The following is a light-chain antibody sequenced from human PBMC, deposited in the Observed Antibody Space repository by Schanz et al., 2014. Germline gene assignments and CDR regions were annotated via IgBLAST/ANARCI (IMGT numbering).Light chain of an antibody. CDR3: CSYAGSYTVVA. J-gene: IGLJ2*01. Sequence: QSALTQPASVSGSPGQSITISCTATTSDVGSFNLVSWYQQHPGKAPKVILYEGNKRPSGVPDRFSGSKSGNTASLTVSGLQAEDEADYYCCSYAGSYTVVAFGGGTKLTVL. CDR2: EGN. V-gene: IGLV2-23*01. CDR1: TSDVGSFNL.